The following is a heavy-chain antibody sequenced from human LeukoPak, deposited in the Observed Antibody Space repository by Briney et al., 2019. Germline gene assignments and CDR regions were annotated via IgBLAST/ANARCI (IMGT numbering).Heavy chain of an antibody. V-gene: IGHV4-59*01. CDR3: ARYKTGIAVAGSYYYYGMDV. CDR1: GGSISSYY. D-gene: IGHD6-19*01. CDR2: IYYSGST. Sequence: PSETLSVTCTVSGGSISSYYWSWIRQPRGKGLEWIGYIYYSGSTNYNPSLKSRVTISVDTSKNQFSLKLSSVTAADTAVYYCARYKTGIAVAGSYYYYGMDVWGQGTTVTVSS. J-gene: IGHJ6*02.